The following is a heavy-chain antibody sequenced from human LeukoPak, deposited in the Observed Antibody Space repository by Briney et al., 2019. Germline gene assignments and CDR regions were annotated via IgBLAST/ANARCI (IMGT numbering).Heavy chain of an antibody. D-gene: IGHD3-10*01. V-gene: IGHV4-38-2*02. CDR3: ARGWGTMVRGVLFDY. CDR1: GYSISSGYY. J-gene: IGHJ4*02. CDR2: IYHSGST. Sequence: PSETLSLTCTVSGYSISSGYYWGWIRQPPGKGLEWIGSIYHSGSTYYNPSLKSRVTISVDTSKNQFSLKLSSVTAADTAVYYCARGWGTMVRGVLFDYWGQGTLVTVSS.